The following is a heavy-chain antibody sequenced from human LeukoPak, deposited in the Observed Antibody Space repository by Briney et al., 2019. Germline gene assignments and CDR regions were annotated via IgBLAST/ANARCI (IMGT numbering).Heavy chain of an antibody. Sequence: GGSPRLSCAASGFTVSSNYMSWVRQAPGKGLEWVSVIYSGGSTYYADSVKGRFTISRDNSKNTLYLQMNSLRAEDTAVYYCARVAVRYGYGMDVWGQGTTVTVSS. J-gene: IGHJ6*02. CDR2: IYSGGST. D-gene: IGHD4-17*01. CDR1: GFTVSSNY. V-gene: IGHV3-66*01. CDR3: ARVAVRYGYGMDV.